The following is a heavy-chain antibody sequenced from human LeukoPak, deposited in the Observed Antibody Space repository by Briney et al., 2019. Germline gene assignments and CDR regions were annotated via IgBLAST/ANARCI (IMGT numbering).Heavy chain of an antibody. J-gene: IGHJ4*02. Sequence: PPGRSLRLSCVASGFIFSNYGMHWVRQSPGKGLEWVALMWYDGSEKHYADSVKGRFTIPRDSSKNTLYLQMNSLRAEDTAVYYCARDASGFDYWGQGTLVTVSS. V-gene: IGHV3-33*01. D-gene: IGHD2-15*01. CDR1: GFIFSNYG. CDR2: MWYDGSEK. CDR3: ARDASGFDY.